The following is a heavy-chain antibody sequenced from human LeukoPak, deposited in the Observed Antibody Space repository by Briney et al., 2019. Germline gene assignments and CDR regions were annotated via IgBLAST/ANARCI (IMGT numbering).Heavy chain of an antibody. CDR1: GFTFSTYW. CDR2: INQGGSET. V-gene: IGHV3-7*01. D-gene: IGHD1-26*01. CDR3: ARDTRSYSR. J-gene: IGHJ4*02. Sequence: PGGSLRLSCAASGFTFSTYWMTWVRQAPGKGLEWVANINQGGSETYYVDSVKGRFTISRDNAKNSLYLQMNSLRPEDTAVYYCARDTRSYSRWGQGTLVTVSS.